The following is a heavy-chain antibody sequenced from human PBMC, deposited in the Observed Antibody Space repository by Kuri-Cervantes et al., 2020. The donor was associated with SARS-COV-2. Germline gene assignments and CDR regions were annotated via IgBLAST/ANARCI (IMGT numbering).Heavy chain of an antibody. D-gene: IGHD2-15*01. J-gene: IGHJ5*02. CDR2: IRSKAYGGTT. CDR1: GFTFGDYA. V-gene: IGHV3-49*04. CDR3: AREIGVWGGRVGCWFDP. Sequence: GESLKISCTASGFTFGDYAMSWVRQAPGKGLEWVGFIRSKAYGGTTEYAASVKGRFTISRDNAKNSLYLQMNSLRAEDTAVYYCAREIGVWGGRVGCWFDPWGQGTLVTVSS.